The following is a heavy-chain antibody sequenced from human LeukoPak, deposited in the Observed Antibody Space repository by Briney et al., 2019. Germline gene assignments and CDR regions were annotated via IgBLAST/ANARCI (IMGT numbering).Heavy chain of an antibody. CDR3: VRDRYDLLTGYNDAFDI. CDR2: IKQDGSEK. V-gene: IGHV3-7*01. CDR1: GFTFSSYW. J-gene: IGHJ3*02. Sequence: PGGSLRLSCAASGFTFSSYWMSWVRQAPGKGLEWVANIKQDGSEKYYVDSVKGRFTISRDNAKNSLYLQMNSLRAEDTAVYYCVRDRYDLLTGYNDAFDIWGQGTMVTVSS. D-gene: IGHD3-9*01.